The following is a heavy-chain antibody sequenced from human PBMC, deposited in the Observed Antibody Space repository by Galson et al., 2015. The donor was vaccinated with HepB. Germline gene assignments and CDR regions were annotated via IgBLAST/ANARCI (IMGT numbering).Heavy chain of an antibody. J-gene: IGHJ6*03. CDR2: IIPIFGTA. Sequence: SVKVSCKASGGTFSSYAISWVRQAPGQGLEWMGGIIPIFGTANYAQKFQGRVTITADESTSTAYMELSSLRSEDTAVYYCARGGMVRGVIIGTYYMDVWGKGTTVTVSS. CDR3: ARGGMVRGVIIGTYYMDV. D-gene: IGHD3-10*01. V-gene: IGHV1-69*13. CDR1: GGTFSSYA.